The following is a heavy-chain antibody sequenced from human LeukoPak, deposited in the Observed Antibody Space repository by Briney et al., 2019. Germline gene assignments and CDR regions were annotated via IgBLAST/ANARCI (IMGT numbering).Heavy chain of an antibody. CDR1: GFTFSSYS. CDR3: ARGRSVVPAVPGGYYYMDV. V-gene: IGHV3-21*01. D-gene: IGHD2-2*01. CDR2: ISSSSSYI. Sequence: PGGSLRLSCAASGFTFSSYSMNWVRQAPGKGLEWVSSISSSSSYIYYADSVKGRFTISRDNAKNSLYLQMNSLGAEDTAVYYCARGRSVVPAVPGGYYYMDVWGKGTTVTVSS. J-gene: IGHJ6*03.